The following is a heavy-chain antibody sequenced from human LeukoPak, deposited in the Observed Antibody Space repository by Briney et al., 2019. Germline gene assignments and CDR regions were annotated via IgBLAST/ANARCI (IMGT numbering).Heavy chain of an antibody. V-gene: IGHV4-59*01. J-gene: IGHJ4*02. Sequence: KPSETLSLTCAVYGGSFSGYYWSWIRQPPGKGLEWIAYIYYSGSTNYNPSLKSRVTISVDTSKNQFSLKLSSVTAADTAVYYCAREATYDSSGYLLDWGQGTLVTVSS. CDR2: IYYSGST. D-gene: IGHD3-22*01. CDR1: GGSFSGYY. CDR3: AREATYDSSGYLLD.